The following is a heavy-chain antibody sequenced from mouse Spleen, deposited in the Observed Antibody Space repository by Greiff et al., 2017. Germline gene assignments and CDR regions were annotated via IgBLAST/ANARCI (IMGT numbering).Heavy chain of an antibody. CDR1: GFTFSSYA. Sequence: EVKLVESGGGLVKPGGSLKLSCAASGFTFSSYAMSWVRQTPEKRLEWVATISSGGSYTYYPDSVKGRFTISRDNAKNTPYLQMSSLRSEDTAMYYCARQGGNPPFDYWGQGTTLTVSS. V-gene: IGHV5-9-3*01. CDR3: ARQGGNPPFDY. J-gene: IGHJ2*01. CDR2: ISSGGSYT. D-gene: IGHD2-1*01.